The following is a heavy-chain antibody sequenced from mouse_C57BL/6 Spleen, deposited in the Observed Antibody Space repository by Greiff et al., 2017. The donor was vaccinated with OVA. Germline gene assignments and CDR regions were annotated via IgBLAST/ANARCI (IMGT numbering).Heavy chain of an antibody. J-gene: IGHJ2*01. D-gene: IGHD2-4*01. CDR2: ISYDGSN. CDR1: GYSITSGYY. V-gene: IGHV3-6*01. CDR3: AREGYDYDEGY. Sequence: EVQLVESGPGLVKPSQSLSLTCSVTGYSITSGYYWNWIRQFPGNKLEWMGYISYDGSNNYNPSLKNRISITRDTSKNQFFLKLNSVTTEDTATYYCAREGYDYDEGYWGQGTTLTVSS.